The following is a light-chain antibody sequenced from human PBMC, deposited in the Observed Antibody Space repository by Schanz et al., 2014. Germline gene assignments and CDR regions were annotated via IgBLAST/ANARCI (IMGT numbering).Light chain of an antibody. CDR1: SSDVGGYNS. V-gene: IGLV2-11*01. J-gene: IGLJ3*02. CDR2: DVS. CDR3: CSYAGSTNLR. Sequence: QSALTQPRSVSGSPGQSVTISCTGTSSDVGGYNSVSWFQQHPGRAPTLMIYDVSKRPSGVPDRFSGSKSGNTASLTVSGLQAEDEADYYCCSYAGSTNLRFGGGTKLTVL.